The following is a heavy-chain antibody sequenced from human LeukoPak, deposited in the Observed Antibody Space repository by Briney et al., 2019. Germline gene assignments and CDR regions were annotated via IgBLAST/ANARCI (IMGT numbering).Heavy chain of an antibody. J-gene: IGHJ4*02. CDR3: ARGGSGWYRDYFDY. V-gene: IGHV4-59*01. D-gene: IGHD6-19*01. CDR1: GGSISSYY. CDR2: IYYSGST. Sequence: SETLPLTCTGSGGSISSYYWSWIRQPPGKGLEWIGYIYYSGSTNYNPSLKSRVTISVDTSKNQFSLKLSSVTAADTAVYYCARGGSGWYRDYFDYWGQGTLVTVSS.